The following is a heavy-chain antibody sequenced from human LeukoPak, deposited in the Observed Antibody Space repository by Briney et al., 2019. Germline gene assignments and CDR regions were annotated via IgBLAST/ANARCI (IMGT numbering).Heavy chain of an antibody. Sequence: SETLSLTCSVSDDSITMYYWTWIRQPPGKGLEWIGYFYHSGGTNYNPSFGSRLTISINTSKRQVSLTLRSVTPADSAVYYCARLSGYYGYVNFWGQGTLVTVSS. CDR2: FYHSGGT. CDR3: ARLSGYYGYVNF. D-gene: IGHD3-22*01. CDR1: DDSITMYY. V-gene: IGHV4-59*01. J-gene: IGHJ4*02.